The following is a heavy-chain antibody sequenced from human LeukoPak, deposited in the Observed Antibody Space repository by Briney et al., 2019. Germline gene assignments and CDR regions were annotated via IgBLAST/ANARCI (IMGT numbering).Heavy chain of an antibody. CDR1: GGTFSSYA. CDR3: ARDVVRGLRRPGGYFDY. D-gene: IGHD4-17*01. Sequence: SVKVSRKASGGTFSSYAISWVRQAPGQGLEWMGGIIPIFGTANYAQKFQGRVTITTDESTSTAYMELSSLRSEDTAVYYCARDVVRGLRRPGGYFDYWGQGTLVTVSS. J-gene: IGHJ4*02. V-gene: IGHV1-69*05. CDR2: IIPIFGTA.